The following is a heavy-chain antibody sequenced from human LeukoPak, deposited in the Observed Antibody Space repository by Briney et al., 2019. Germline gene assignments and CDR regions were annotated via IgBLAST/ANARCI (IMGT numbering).Heavy chain of an antibody. CDR3: ARDFWSGSPD. D-gene: IGHD3-3*01. Sequence: GGSLRLSCAASGFTFSDYYMSWIRQAPGKGLEWVSYISSSGSTIYYADSVKGRFTISRDNAKTSLSLQMNSLRVEDTAVYYCARDFWSGSPDWGQGTLVTVSS. J-gene: IGHJ4*02. V-gene: IGHV3-11*04. CDR1: GFTFSDYY. CDR2: ISSSGSTI.